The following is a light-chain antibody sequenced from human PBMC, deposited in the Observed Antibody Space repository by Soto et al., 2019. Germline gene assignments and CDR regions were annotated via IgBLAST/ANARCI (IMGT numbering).Light chain of an antibody. CDR3: ASYAGGTNFMV. J-gene: IGLJ3*02. V-gene: IGLV2-23*02. Sequence: QSALTQPASVSGSLGQSITMSGTGSKSDIGIYNLVSWYQQDPGKAPKLIIFEVNKRPSGISSRFSGSKSANTASLTIAGLQPDDESKYYCASYAGGTNFMVFGGGTKVTVL. CDR2: EVN. CDR1: KSDIGIYNL.